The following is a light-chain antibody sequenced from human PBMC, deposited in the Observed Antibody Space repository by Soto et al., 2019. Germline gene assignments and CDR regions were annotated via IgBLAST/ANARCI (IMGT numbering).Light chain of an antibody. CDR1: QSISSY. CDR3: QQSYSTPYT. CDR2: AAS. J-gene: IGKJ2*01. Sequence: DIQMTQSPSSLSASVGDRVTITCRASQSISSYLNWYQQKPGKAPKLLIYAASSLQSWVPSRFSGSGSGTDFTLTISSLPPEDFANYYCQQSYSTPYTFGQGTKLEIK. V-gene: IGKV1-39*01.